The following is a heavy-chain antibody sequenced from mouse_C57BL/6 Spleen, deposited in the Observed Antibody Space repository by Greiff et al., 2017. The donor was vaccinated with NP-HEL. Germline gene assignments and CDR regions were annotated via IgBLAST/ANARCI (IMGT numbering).Heavy chain of an antibody. CDR2: IYPGDGDT. CDR3: ARKVEGDYDSFAY. V-gene: IGHV1-82*01. Sequence: VHLVESGPELVKPGASVKISCKASGYAFSSSWMNWVKQRPGKGLEWIGRIYPGDGDTNYNGKFKGKATLTADKSSSTAYMQLSSLTSEDSAVYFCARKVEGDYDSFAYWGQGTLVTVSA. D-gene: IGHD2-4*01. CDR1: GYAFSSSW. J-gene: IGHJ3*01.